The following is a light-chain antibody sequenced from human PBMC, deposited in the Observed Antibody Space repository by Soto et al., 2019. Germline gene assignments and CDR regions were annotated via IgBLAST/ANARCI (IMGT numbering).Light chain of an antibody. Sequence: ATQMTQSPSSLSASVRDRVTISCRASQGISNYVAWYQQRPGKAPKLLIFGAATLQSGVPSRFSASGSGPDFTLTISSLQPEDFATYYCLQDYNYPWTFGQGTKVEIK. CDR2: GAA. CDR3: LQDYNYPWT. CDR1: QGISNY. V-gene: IGKV1-6*01. J-gene: IGKJ1*01.